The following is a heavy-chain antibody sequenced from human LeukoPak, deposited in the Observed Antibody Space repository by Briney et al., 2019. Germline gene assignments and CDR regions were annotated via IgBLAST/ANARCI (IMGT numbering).Heavy chain of an antibody. J-gene: IGHJ4*02. V-gene: IGHV4-39*01. D-gene: IGHD2-2*01. Sequence: SETLSLTCTVSGVSISRSSYYWGWIRQPPGKGLEWIGSIYYSGSTYYNPSLKSRVTISVDTSKNKSSLKLSSVTAADTAVYYCGGSASVPFYFAYWGPGTLVTVSS. CDR2: IYYSGST. CDR1: GVSISRSSYY. CDR3: GGSASVPFYFAY.